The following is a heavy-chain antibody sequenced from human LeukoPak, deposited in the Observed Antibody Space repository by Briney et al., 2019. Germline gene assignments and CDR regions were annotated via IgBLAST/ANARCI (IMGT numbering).Heavy chain of an antibody. V-gene: IGHV4-30-4*01. D-gene: IGHD4-17*01. J-gene: IGHJ4*02. CDR1: GGSITSGDFY. CDR3: ARYGDWSIDY. Sequence: SETLSLTCTVSGGSITSGDFYWSWIRQPPGKGLEWIGHIYYSGSTYYNPSLKSRVIISVDTSKNQFSLKLSSVTAADTAVYYCARYGDWSIDYWGQGTLVTVSS. CDR2: IYYSGST.